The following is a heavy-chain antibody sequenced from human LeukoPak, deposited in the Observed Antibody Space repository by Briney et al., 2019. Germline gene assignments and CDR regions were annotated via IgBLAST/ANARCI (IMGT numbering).Heavy chain of an antibody. J-gene: IGHJ4*02. CDR3: AAGTSNGDYLADY. V-gene: IGHV3-21*01. CDR2: ISSSSSYI. D-gene: IGHD4-17*01. Sequence: GGSLRLSCAASGFTFSSYSMNWVRQAPGKGLEWVSSISSSSSYIYYADSVKGRFTISRDNAKNSLYLQMNSLRAEDTAVYYCAAGTSNGDYLADYWGQGTLVTVSS. CDR1: GFTFSSYS.